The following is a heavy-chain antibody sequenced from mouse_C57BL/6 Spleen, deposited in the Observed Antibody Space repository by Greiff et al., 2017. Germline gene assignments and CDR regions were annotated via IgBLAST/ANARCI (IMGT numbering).Heavy chain of an antibody. J-gene: IGHJ1*03. CDR3: TRGNGNYWYFDV. CDR2: ISSGGDYI. Sequence: EVKVEESGEGLVKPGGSLKLSCAASGFTFSSYAMSWVRQTPEKRLEWVAYISSGGDYIYYADTVKGRFTISRDNARNTLYLQMSSLKSEDTAMYYCTRGNGNYWYFDVWGTGTTVTVSS. CDR1: GFTFSSYA. V-gene: IGHV5-9-1*02. D-gene: IGHD2-1*01.